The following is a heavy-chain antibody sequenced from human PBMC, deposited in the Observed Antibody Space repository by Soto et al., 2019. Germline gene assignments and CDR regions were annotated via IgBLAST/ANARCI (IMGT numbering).Heavy chain of an antibody. CDR1: GFTFSSYW. CDR2: IKQEGSEK. Sequence: GGSLRLSCAASGFTFSSYWMSWVRQAPGKGLEWVANIKQEGSEKYYVDSGKGRFTISRDNAKNSLYLQMNSLRAEDTAVYYCARVARITILIGAFDIWGQGTMVTVSS. D-gene: IGHD3-9*01. CDR3: ARVARITILIGAFDI. J-gene: IGHJ3*02. V-gene: IGHV3-7*01.